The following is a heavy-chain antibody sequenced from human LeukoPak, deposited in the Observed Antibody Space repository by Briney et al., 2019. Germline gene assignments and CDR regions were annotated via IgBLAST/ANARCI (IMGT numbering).Heavy chain of an antibody. Sequence: GGSLRLSCVASGFTFSSHAMSWVRQAQGKGLEWVSFISDSGGTTYYADSVKGRLTISRDNSKNTLYLQMDSLRAEDAAVYYCARGRAVAGTYFDYWGQGTLVTVSS. CDR1: GFTFSSHA. V-gene: IGHV3-23*01. D-gene: IGHD6-19*01. CDR3: ARGRAVAGTYFDY. J-gene: IGHJ4*02. CDR2: ISDSGGTT.